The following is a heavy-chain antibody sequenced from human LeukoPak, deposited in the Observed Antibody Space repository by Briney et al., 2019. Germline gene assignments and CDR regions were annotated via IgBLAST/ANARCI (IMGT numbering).Heavy chain of an antibody. CDR3: ARPYSNYGWFDP. CDR1: GGSISSYY. D-gene: IGHD4-11*01. V-gene: IGHV4-59*01. Sequence: SETLSLTCTVPGGSISSYYWSWIRQPPGKGLEWIGYIYNSGGTNYNPSLKSRVTISVDTSKNQFSLKLSSVTAADTAVYYCARPYSNYGWFDPWGQGTLVTVSS. J-gene: IGHJ5*02. CDR2: IYNSGGT.